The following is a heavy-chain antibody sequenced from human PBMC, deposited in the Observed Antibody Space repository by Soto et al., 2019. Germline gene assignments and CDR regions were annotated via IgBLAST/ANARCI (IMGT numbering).Heavy chain of an antibody. CDR1: GGSISSYY. Sequence: SETLSLTCTVSGGSISSYYWTWIRQPPGKGLEWIGYIYYSGSTNYNPSLKSRVTISVDTSKNQFSLKLSSVTAADTAVYYCARANIVVVAATYNWFDPWGQGTLVTVSS. J-gene: IGHJ5*02. CDR2: IYYSGST. V-gene: IGHV4-59*01. CDR3: ARANIVVVAATYNWFDP. D-gene: IGHD2-15*01.